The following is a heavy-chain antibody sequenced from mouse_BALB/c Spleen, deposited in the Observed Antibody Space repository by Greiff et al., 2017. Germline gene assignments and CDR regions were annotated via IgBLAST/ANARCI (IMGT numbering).Heavy chain of an antibody. CDR1: GFTFSSYY. CDR3: ASVYYDYPAWFAY. D-gene: IGHD2-4*01. J-gene: IGHJ3*01. CDR2: INSNGGST. V-gene: IGHV5-6-2*01. Sequence: EVKLMESGGGLVKLGGSLKLSCAASGFTFSSYYMSWVRQTPEKRLELVAAINSNGGSTYYPDTVKGRFTISRDNAKNTLYLQMSSLKSEDTALYDCASVYYDYPAWFAYWGQGTLVTVSA.